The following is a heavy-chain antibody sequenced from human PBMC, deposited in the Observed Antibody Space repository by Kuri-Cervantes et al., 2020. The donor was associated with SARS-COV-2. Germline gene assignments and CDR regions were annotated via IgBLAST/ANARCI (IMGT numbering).Heavy chain of an antibody. CDR3: ARDKFWVPVVITPVLNPRYHYYMDV. V-gene: IGHV3-13*01. J-gene: IGHJ6*03. Sequence: ETLSLTCAASGFTFSSYAMSWVRQATGKGLEWVSAIGTAGDTYYPGSVKGQFTISRDNAKNSLYLQMNSLRAEDSAVYYCARDKFWVPVVITPVLNPRYHYYMDVWGNGTTVTVSS. CDR2: IGTAGDT. D-gene: IGHD2/OR15-2a*01. CDR1: GFTFSSYA.